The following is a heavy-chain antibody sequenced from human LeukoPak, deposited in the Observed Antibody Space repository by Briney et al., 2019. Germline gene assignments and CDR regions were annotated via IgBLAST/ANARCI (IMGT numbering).Heavy chain of an antibody. D-gene: IGHD2-2*01. CDR2: IKQDGSEK. Sequence: GGSLRLSCAVSGFTVSNNYMSWVRQAPGKGLEWVANIKQDGSEKYYVDSVKGRFTISRDNAKNSLYLQMNSLRAEDTAVYYCARGESCGSTSCPDYWGQGTLVTVSS. J-gene: IGHJ4*02. CDR1: GFTVSNNY. CDR3: ARGESCGSTSCPDY. V-gene: IGHV3-7*01.